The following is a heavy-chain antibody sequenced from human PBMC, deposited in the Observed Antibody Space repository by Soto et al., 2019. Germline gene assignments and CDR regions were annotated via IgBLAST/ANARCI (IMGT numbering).Heavy chain of an antibody. V-gene: IGHV4-31*03. Sequence: SETLSLTCTVSGDSISSGGYFWTWIRQHPGKGLEWIGYIYYSGRAYSKPSLKSRLTISVDTSRNQFFLKLTSVTAADTAVYYCARGGTPDYWGQGTLVTVSS. J-gene: IGHJ4*02. D-gene: IGHD1-1*01. CDR3: ARGGTPDY. CDR2: IYYSGRA. CDR1: GDSISSGGYF.